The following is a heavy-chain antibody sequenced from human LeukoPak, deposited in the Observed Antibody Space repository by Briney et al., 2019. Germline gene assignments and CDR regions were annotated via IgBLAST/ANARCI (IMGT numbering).Heavy chain of an antibody. CDR3: TRPYGYGLGSYSPSLD. CDR1: GFTFSGSA. Sequence: GGSLRLSCAASGFTFSGSAMHWVRQASGKGLEWVGRIRSKANSYATAYAASVKGRFTISRDDSKNTAYLQMNSLKTEDTAVYYCTRPYGYGLGSYSPSLDWGQGTLVTVSS. CDR2: IRSKANSYAT. J-gene: IGHJ4*02. V-gene: IGHV3-73*01. D-gene: IGHD3-10*01.